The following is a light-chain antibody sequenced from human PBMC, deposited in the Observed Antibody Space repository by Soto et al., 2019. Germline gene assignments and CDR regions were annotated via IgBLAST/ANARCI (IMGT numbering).Light chain of an antibody. J-gene: IGKJ2*01. CDR1: PSVSSSY. Sequence: EIVLTQSPGTLSLSQGERATLSCRASPSVSSSYLAWYQQKPGQAPRLLIYGASSRATGIPDRFSGSGSGTDFTLTISRLEPEDCAVYYCQQYGSSPPFAFGQGTKLEIK. V-gene: IGKV3-20*01. CDR3: QQYGSSPPFA. CDR2: GAS.